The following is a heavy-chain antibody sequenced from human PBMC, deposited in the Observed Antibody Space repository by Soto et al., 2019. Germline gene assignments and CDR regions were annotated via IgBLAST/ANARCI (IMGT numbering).Heavy chain of an antibody. V-gene: IGHV1-8*01. CDR1: GYTFTSYD. CDR2: MNPNSGNT. Sequence: ASVKVSCKASGYTFTSYDINWVRQATGQGLEWMGWMNPNSGNTGYAQKFQGRVTMTRNTSISTAYMELSSLRSEDTAVYYCARTPGIAAARYYYGMDVWGQGTTVTLSS. J-gene: IGHJ6*02. D-gene: IGHD6-13*01. CDR3: ARTPGIAAARYYYGMDV.